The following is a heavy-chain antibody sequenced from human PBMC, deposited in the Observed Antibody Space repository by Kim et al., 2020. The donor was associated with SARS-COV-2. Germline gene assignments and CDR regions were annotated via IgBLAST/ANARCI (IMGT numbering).Heavy chain of an antibody. D-gene: IGHD3-10*01. CDR3: AKDIYPVTMVRGVIPYYYGMDV. J-gene: IGHJ6*02. CDR2: ISWNSGSI. V-gene: IGHV3-9*01. CDR1: GFTFDDYA. Sequence: GGSLRLSCTASGFTFDDYAMHWVRQAPGKGLEWVSGISWNSGSIGYADSVKGRFTISRDNAKNSLYLQMNSLRAEDTALYYCAKDIYPVTMVRGVIPYYYGMDVWGQGTTVTVSS.